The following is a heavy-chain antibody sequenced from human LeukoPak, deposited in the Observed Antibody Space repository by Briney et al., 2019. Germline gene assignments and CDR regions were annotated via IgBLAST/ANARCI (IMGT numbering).Heavy chain of an antibody. V-gene: IGHV3-74*01. D-gene: IGHD2-2*02. CDR3: ARDYCGSTSCYTLGGMDV. J-gene: IGHJ6*02. CDR2: INSDGSST. CDR1: GFTFSSYW. Sequence: GGSLRLSCAASGFTFSSYWTHWVRQAPGKGLVWVSRINSDGSSTSYADSVKGRFTISRDNAKNTLYLQMNGLRAEDTAVYYCARDYCGSTSCYTLGGMDVWGQGTTVTVSS.